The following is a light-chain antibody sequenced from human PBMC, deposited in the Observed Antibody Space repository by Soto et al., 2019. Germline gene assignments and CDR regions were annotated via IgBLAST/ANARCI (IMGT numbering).Light chain of an antibody. J-gene: IGLJ1*01. CDR1: SNDVGGYNY. CDR3: SSFISTSTFV. V-gene: IGLV2-14*01. CDR2: EVS. Sequence: QSALTQPASVSGSPGQSITMSCTGTSNDVGGYNYVSWFQQHPGKAPKLLIFEVSNRPSGVSHRFSGSKSGNTASLTISGLQAEDEADYYCSSFISTSTFVFGSGTKVTVL.